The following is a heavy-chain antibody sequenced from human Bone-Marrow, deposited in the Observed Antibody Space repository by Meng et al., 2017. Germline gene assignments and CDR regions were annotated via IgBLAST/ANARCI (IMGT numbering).Heavy chain of an antibody. CDR3: TTDHKGSGWYFAPHLEVFDP. V-gene: IGHV3-15*01. CDR2: IKSKTDGGTT. J-gene: IGHJ5*02. Sequence: GESLKISCAASGFTFSNAWMSWVRQAPGRGLEWVGRIKSKTDGGTTDYAAPVKGRFTISRDDSKNTLYLQMNSLKTEDTAVYYCTTDHKGSGWYFAPHLEVFDPWGQGTLVTVSS. D-gene: IGHD6-19*01. CDR1: GFTFSNAW.